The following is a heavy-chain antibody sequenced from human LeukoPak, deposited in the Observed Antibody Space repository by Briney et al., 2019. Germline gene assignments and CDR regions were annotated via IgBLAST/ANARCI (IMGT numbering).Heavy chain of an antibody. CDR3: AKDERIEFTGPDR. Sequence: GGSLRLSCAASGFTFSSYATSWVRQAPGKGLEWVSAISGSGGSTYYADSVKGRFTISRDNSKNTLYLQMNSLRAEDTAVYYCAKDERIEFTGPDRWGQGTLVTVSS. CDR1: GFTFSSYA. J-gene: IGHJ4*02. CDR2: ISGSGGST. V-gene: IGHV3-23*01. D-gene: IGHD2/OR15-2a*01.